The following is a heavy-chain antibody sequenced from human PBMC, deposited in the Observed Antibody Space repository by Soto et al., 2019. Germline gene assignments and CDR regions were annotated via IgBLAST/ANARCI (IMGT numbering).Heavy chain of an antibody. CDR1: GFTFSGSA. D-gene: IGHD2-2*01. CDR2: IRSKANSYAT. J-gene: IGHJ6*02. CDR3: TRLGCSSTSCYAGAYYYYGMDV. V-gene: IGHV3-73*02. Sequence: EVQLVESGGGLVQPGGSLKLSCAASGFTFSGSAMHWVRQASGKGLEWVGRIRSKANSYATAYAASVEGRFTISRDDSKNTAYLQMNSLKTEDTAVYYCTRLGCSSTSCYAGAYYYYGMDVWGQGTTVTVSS.